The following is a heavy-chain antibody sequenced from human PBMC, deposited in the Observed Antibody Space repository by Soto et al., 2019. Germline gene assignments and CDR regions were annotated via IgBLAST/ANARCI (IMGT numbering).Heavy chain of an antibody. D-gene: IGHD2-2*02. V-gene: IGHV4-31*03. Sequence: PSETLSLTCTVSGGSISSGGYYWSWIRQHPGKGLEWIGYIYYSGSTYYNPSLKSRVTISVDTSKNQFSLKLSSVTAADTAVYYCARAWPRYCSSTSCYIWLDPWGQGTMVTVYS. J-gene: IGHJ5*02. CDR1: GGSISSGGYY. CDR2: IYYSGST. CDR3: ARAWPRYCSSTSCYIWLDP.